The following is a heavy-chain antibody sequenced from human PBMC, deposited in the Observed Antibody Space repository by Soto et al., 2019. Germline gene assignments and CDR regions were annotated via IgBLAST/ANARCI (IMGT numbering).Heavy chain of an antibody. J-gene: IGHJ4*02. D-gene: IGHD3-22*01. CDR1: GFTFSSYA. CDR2: ISGSGGST. Sequence: QPGGSLSLSCAASGFTFSSYAMTWVRQAPGKGLKWVSAISGSGGSTYYVDSVKSRFTISRDNSRNTLYLQMNSLRAKDTAVYYCAKDHGDGSGYYRKTNIDYWGQGTMVTVSS. CDR3: AKDHGDGSGYYRKTNIDY. V-gene: IGHV3-23*01.